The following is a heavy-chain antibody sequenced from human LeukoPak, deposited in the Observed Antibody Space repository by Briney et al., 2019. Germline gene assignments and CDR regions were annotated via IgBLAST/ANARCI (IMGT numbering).Heavy chain of an antibody. CDR1: GFTFSSYA. V-gene: IGHV3-23*01. CDR3: ARDHFDAFDI. Sequence: PGGSLRLSCAASGFTFSSYAMSWVRQAPGKGLEWVSAISGSGGSTYYADSVKGRFTISRDNAKNSLYLQMNSLRAEDTAVYYCARDHFDAFDIWGQGTMVTVSS. CDR2: ISGSGGST. J-gene: IGHJ3*02.